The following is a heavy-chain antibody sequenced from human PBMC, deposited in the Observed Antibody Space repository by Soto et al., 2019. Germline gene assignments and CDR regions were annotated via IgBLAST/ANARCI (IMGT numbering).Heavy chain of an antibody. CDR3: ARSGSGAAYYYYGLDV. Sequence: QVQLVQSGAEVKNPGASVKVSCKASGYIFTSYGINWVRQAPGQGLEWMGWMSGYNGDTQYAQKLQGRVTMTTDTSTSTAYMELRSLRSDDTAVYYCARSGSGAAYYYYGLDVWGQGTTVTVSS. CDR2: MSGYNGDT. J-gene: IGHJ6*02. V-gene: IGHV1-18*04. CDR1: GYIFTSYG. D-gene: IGHD6-25*01.